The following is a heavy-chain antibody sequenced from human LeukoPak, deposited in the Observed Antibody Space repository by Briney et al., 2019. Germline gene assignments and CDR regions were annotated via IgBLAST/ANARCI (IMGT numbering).Heavy chain of an antibody. CDR1: GGSISSYY. J-gene: IGHJ4*02. CDR3: ARHSWVNGYFDF. Sequence: SETLSLTCTVSGGSISSYYWSWVRQPPGKGLEWIGYLYDGGSTHYNPSLKSRVIISVDTSKNQFSLNLNSVTAADTAVYFCARHSWVNGYFDFWGQGTLVTVSS. CDR2: LYDGGST. V-gene: IGHV4-59*08. D-gene: IGHD4-17*01.